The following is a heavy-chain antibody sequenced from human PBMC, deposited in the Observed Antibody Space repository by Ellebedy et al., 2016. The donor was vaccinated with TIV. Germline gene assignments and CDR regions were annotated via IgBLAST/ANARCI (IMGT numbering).Heavy chain of an antibody. CDR2: IWYDGSRE. V-gene: IGHV3-33*01. CDR1: GFTFNDYG. Sequence: GESLKISCAASGFTFNDYGLHWVRQAPGEGLEWVAFIWYDGSREYYADSVKGRFTISRDNSENTLYLQMNSLRAEDTAVYYCARDLRWDWSGQRIDYWGQGSLVTVSS. D-gene: IGHD3-3*01. CDR3: ARDLRWDWSGQRIDY. J-gene: IGHJ4*02.